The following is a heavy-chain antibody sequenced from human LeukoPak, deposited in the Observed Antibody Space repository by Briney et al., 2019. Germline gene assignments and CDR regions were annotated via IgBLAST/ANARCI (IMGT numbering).Heavy chain of an antibody. CDR2: IWYDGSNK. CDR1: GFTFSSYG. J-gene: IGHJ5*02. CDR3: ARDAIAVAGTSWFDP. D-gene: IGHD6-19*01. V-gene: IGHV3-33*01. Sequence: PGRSLRLSCAASGFTFSSYGTHWVRQAPGKGLEWVAVIWYDGSNKYYADSVKGRFTISRDNSKNTLYLQMNSLRAEDTAVYYCARDAIAVAGTSWFDPWGQGTLVTVSS.